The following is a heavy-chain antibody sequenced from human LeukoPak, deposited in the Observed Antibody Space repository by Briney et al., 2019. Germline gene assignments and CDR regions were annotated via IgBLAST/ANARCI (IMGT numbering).Heavy chain of an antibody. Sequence: PGGSLRLSCAASGSTFSSYAMSWVRQAPGKGLEWVSAISGSGGSTYYADSVKGRFTISRDNSKNTLYLQMNSLRAEDTAVYYCARQSNYYDSSGYYSPFDYWGQGTLVTVSS. CDR3: ARQSNYYDSSGYYSPFDY. J-gene: IGHJ4*02. D-gene: IGHD3-22*01. V-gene: IGHV3-23*01. CDR2: ISGSGGST. CDR1: GSTFSSYA.